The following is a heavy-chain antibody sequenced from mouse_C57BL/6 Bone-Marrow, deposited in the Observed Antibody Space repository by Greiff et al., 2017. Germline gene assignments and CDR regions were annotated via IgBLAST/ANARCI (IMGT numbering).Heavy chain of an antibody. Sequence: QVQLQQPGAELVMPGASVKLSCKASGYTFTSYWMHWVKQRPGQGLEWIGEIDPSDSYTNYNQKFKGKATVTVDKSSSTAYMQLSSLTSEDSAVYYCAREALYSNYAMDYWGQGTSVTVSS. D-gene: IGHD2-5*01. CDR1: GYTFTSYW. CDR2: IDPSDSYT. V-gene: IGHV1-69*01. J-gene: IGHJ4*01. CDR3: AREALYSNYAMDY.